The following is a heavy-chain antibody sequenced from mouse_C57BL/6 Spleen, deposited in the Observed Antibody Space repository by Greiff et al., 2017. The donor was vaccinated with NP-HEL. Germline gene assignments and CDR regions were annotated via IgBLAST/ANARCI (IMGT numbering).Heavy chain of an antibody. V-gene: IGHV5-17*01. CDR2: ISSGSSTI. CDR3: ARDDPFAY. J-gene: IGHJ3*01. CDR1: GFTFSDYG. Sequence: EVQVVESGGGLVKPGGSLKLSCAASGFTFSDYGMHWVRQAPEKGLEWVAYISSGSSTIYYADTVKGRFTISRDNAKNTLFLQMTSLRSEDTAMYYCARDDPFAYWGQGTLVTVSA.